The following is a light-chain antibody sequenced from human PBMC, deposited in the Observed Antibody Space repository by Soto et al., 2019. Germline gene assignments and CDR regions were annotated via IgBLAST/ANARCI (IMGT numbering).Light chain of an antibody. CDR1: SSDVGGYNF. CDR3: YSYAGSYTWV. Sequence: QSALTQPRSVSGSPGQSVTISCTGTSSDVGGYNFVSWYQQHPGKAPKLMIYDVTKRPSVVPDRFSGSKSGNTASLTISGLQAEDEADYYFYSYAGSYTWVFGGGTKVTVL. J-gene: IGLJ3*02. CDR2: DVT. V-gene: IGLV2-11*01.